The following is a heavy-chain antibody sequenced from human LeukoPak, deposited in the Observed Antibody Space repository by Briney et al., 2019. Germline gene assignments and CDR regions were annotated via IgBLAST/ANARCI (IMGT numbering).Heavy chain of an antibody. Sequence: SETLSLTCTVSGGSISSGSYSWNWNRQPAGKGLEWIGRIYTSGSTNYNPSLKSRVTMSVDTSKNQFSMKLSSVTAADTAVYYCASSTGSGSYYPLFDYWGQGTLVTVSS. J-gene: IGHJ4*02. CDR1: GGSISSGSYS. CDR2: IYTSGST. D-gene: IGHD3-10*01. CDR3: ASSTGSGSYYPLFDY. V-gene: IGHV4-61*02.